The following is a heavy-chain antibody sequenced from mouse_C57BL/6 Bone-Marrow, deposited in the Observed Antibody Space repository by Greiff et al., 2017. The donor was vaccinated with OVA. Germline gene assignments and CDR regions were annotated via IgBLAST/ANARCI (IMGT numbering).Heavy chain of an antibody. Sequence: QVQLQQPGAELVRPGTSVKLSCKASGYTFTSYWMHWVKQRPGQGLEWIGVIDPSDSYTNYNQKFKGKATLTVDTSSSTAYMQLSSLTSEDSAVYYCARSSISGYVGGYYFDYWGQGTTLTVSS. D-gene: IGHD3-2*02. CDR3: ARSSISGYVGGYYFDY. CDR1: GYTFTSYW. CDR2: IDPSDSYT. V-gene: IGHV1-59*01. J-gene: IGHJ2*01.